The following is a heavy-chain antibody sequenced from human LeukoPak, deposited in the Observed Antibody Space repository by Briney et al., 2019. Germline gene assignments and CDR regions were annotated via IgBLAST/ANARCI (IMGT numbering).Heavy chain of an antibody. CDR1: GGSISSGSYY. D-gene: IGHD3-22*01. Sequence: SETLSLTCTVSGGSISSGSYYWSWIRQPAGKGLEWIGRIYTSGSTNYNPSLKSRVTISVDTSKNQFSLKLSSVTAADTAVYYCARNKPYYYDSSGYLGFDYWGQGTLVTVSS. J-gene: IGHJ4*02. CDR3: ARNKPYYYDSSGYLGFDY. CDR2: IYTSGST. V-gene: IGHV4-61*02.